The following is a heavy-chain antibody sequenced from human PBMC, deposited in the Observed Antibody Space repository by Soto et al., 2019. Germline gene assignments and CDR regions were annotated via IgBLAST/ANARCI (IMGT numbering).Heavy chain of an antibody. CDR1: GYSFTSYW. J-gene: IGHJ5*02. Sequence: PGESLKISCKGSGYSFTSYWIGWVRQMPGKGLEWMGIIYPGDSDTRYSPSFQGQVTISADKSISTAYLQWSSLKASDTAMYYCARLLRPGRNFWSGPNCFDPWGQGTLVTVSS. CDR3: ARLLRPGRNFWSGPNCFDP. D-gene: IGHD3-3*01. CDR2: IYPGDSDT. V-gene: IGHV5-51*01.